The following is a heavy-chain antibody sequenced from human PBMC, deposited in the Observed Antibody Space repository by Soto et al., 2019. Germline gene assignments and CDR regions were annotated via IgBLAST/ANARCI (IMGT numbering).Heavy chain of an antibody. V-gene: IGHV1-69*01. J-gene: IGHJ6*02. Sequence: QVQLVQSGAEVKKPGSSVKVSCKASGGTFSSYAISWVRQAPGQGLEWMGGIIPIFGTANYAQKFQGRVTITADESTSTAYMELSSLRSEDTAVYYCARGGYSYGYTPRGYYYYGMDVWGQGTTVTVSS. CDR2: IIPIFGTA. CDR1: GGTFSSYA. CDR3: ARGGYSYGYTPRGYYYYGMDV. D-gene: IGHD5-18*01.